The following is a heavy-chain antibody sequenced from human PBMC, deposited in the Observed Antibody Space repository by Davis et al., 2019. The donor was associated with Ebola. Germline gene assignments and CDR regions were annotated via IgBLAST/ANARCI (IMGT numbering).Heavy chain of an antibody. Sequence: PGGSLRLSCAASGFTFSSYAMSWVRQAPGKGLGWVAAISGSGGSTYYADSVKGRFTISRDNSKNTLYLQMNSLRAEDTAVYYCAKGGYFDSLEIDSWGQGTLVTVSS. V-gene: IGHV3-23*01. CDR2: ISGSGGST. CDR1: GFTFSSYA. D-gene: IGHD3-9*01. CDR3: AKGGYFDSLEIDS. J-gene: IGHJ4*02.